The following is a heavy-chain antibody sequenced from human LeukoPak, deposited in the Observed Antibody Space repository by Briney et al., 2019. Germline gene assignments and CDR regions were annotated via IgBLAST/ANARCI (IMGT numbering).Heavy chain of an antibody. CDR3: ATYHNTLTAKRSYY. CDR1: GITFSNYW. V-gene: IGHV3-7*03. CDR2: IKQDGSDK. J-gene: IGHJ4*02. Sequence: GGSLRLSCAASGITFSNYWMKWVRQAPGKGLQWLATIKQDGSDKFYVDSVKGRFTISRDNAGNSLYLQMNSLRAEDTAVYYCATYHNTLTAKRSYYWGQGTLVTVSS. D-gene: IGHD2-21*02.